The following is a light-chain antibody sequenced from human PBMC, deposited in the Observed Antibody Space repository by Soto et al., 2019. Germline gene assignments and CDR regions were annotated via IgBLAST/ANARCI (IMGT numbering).Light chain of an antibody. CDR1: QSISDT. CDR3: QQYKNWPTLT. Sequence: EIVFTQSPATRSVSPGGRATLSCRASQSISDTLAWYKQKPGQAPRLLTHGASTRANGIPARFSGSGSGTKYTLAISSLQSEDLAVYYCQQYKNWPTLTFGQGTRLEI. V-gene: IGKV3D-15*01. J-gene: IGKJ5*01. CDR2: GAS.